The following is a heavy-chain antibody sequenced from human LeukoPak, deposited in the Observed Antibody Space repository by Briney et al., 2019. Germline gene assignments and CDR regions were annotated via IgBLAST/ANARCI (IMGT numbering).Heavy chain of an antibody. CDR2: IYPSDSDT. Sequence: GESLKISCKGSGYSFNIYWIAWVRQMPGKGLEWMGIIYPSDSDTRYSPSFQGQVTISADKSISTAYLQWSSLKASDTAMYYCARLSSTLAPYYMDVWGKGTTVTVSS. D-gene: IGHD5/OR15-5a*01. V-gene: IGHV5-51*01. CDR1: GYSFNIYW. CDR3: ARLSSTLAPYYMDV. J-gene: IGHJ6*03.